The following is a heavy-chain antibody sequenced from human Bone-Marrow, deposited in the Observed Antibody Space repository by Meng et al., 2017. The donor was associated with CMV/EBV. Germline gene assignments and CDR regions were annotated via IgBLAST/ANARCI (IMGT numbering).Heavy chain of an antibody. D-gene: IGHD5-24*01. CDR2: TRYDGGLK. Sequence: GGSLRLSCAASGFTFSNYGMHWVRQAPGKGLEWMAFTRYDGGLKYHADSVKGRLTISRDNSKNILYLQMNSLRPEDTAVYYCALMATTVYYYGMDVWGQGTTVTVSS. CDR3: ALMATTVYYYGMDV. CDR1: GFTFSNYG. V-gene: IGHV3-30*02. J-gene: IGHJ6*02.